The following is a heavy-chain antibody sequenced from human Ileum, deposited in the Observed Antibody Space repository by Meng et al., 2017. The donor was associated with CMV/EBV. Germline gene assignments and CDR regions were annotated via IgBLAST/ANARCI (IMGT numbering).Heavy chain of an antibody. CDR3: VRRRGGSGYLADDY. V-gene: IGHV3-72*01. J-gene: IGHJ4*02. Sequence: SGLSFSDSYVNGVRQAPGTGLEWVGRSRNRDNGCNKEYVASVKGRFTISRDSSKSSLYLQMNSLKIEDTAVYYCVRRRGGSGYLADDYWGQGTLVTVSS. CDR1: GLSFSDSY. D-gene: IGHD3-22*01. CDR2: SRNRDNGCNK.